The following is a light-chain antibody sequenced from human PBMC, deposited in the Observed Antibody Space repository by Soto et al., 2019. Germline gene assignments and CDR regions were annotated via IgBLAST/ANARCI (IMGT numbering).Light chain of an antibody. CDR2: DNN. Sequence: QSVLTQPPSVSAAQGQKVSIPCSGSSSNIGNNYVSWYQQLPGTAPKLPIYDNNKRPSAITDRFSGSKSGTSATLGITGLQTGDETDYYCGTWASGLSDFVFGTGTKRTVL. CDR3: GTWASGLSDFV. J-gene: IGLJ1*01. CDR1: SSNIGNNY. V-gene: IGLV1-51*01.